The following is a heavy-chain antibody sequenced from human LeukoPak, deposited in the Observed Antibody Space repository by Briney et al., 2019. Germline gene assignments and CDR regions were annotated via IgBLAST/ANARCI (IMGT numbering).Heavy chain of an antibody. CDR1: GFTFRSYG. CDR2: ISYDGSNK. CDR3: AKDGEGDYFDY. V-gene: IGHV3-30*18. J-gene: IGHJ4*02. Sequence: GRSLRLSCAVSGFTFRSYGMHWVRQATGKGLEWVAVISYDGSNKYYADSVKGRFTISRDNSKNTLYLQMNSLRAEDTAVYYCAKDGEGDYFDYWGQGTLVTVSS. D-gene: IGHD3-16*01.